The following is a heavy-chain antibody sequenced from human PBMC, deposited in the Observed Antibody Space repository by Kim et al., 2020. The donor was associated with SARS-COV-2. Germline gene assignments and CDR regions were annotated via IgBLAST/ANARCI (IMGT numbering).Heavy chain of an antibody. Sequence: GGSLRLSCVASGFSFSTNWMSWVRQAPGKGLEWVAKIKEDGSEKYYAESVEGRFTISRDNAKNSLYLQMNSLSAEDTAVYYSARDRRYSLDYWGQGTLVTVSS. CDR2: IKEDGSEK. V-gene: IGHV3-7*01. J-gene: IGHJ4*02. D-gene: IGHD2-15*01. CDR1: GFSFSTNW. CDR3: ARDRRYSLDY.